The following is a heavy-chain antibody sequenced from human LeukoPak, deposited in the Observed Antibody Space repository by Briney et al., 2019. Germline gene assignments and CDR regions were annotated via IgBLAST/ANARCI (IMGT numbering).Heavy chain of an antibody. V-gene: IGHV1-2*02. CDR2: INTRSGGT. CDR3: AAGGPGTGGRAIDY. Sequence: AASVKVSCKSSGYTFSDYYMHWVRRAPGQGLEWMGWINTRSGGTKYKEKFQDRVTMTRDASISTAYMELSRLGSDDTAVYYWAAGGPGTGGRAIDYWGQGTLVTVSS. J-gene: IGHJ4*02. CDR1: GYTFSDYY. D-gene: IGHD6-13*01.